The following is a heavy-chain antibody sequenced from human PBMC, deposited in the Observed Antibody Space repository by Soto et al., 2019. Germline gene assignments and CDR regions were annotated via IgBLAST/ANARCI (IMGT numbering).Heavy chain of an antibody. D-gene: IGHD6-13*01. V-gene: IGHV3-11*01. CDR3: AGGPSSSGWYEVYYFDF. CDR2: ISPSGNTV. CDR1: GSTFSDYY. J-gene: IGHJ4*02. Sequence: GGSLRLSCAASGSTFSDYYMNWIRQIPGKGLEWVSYISPSGNTVNYSDSVKGRFTMSRDDAKNSLYLQLNSLRTEDTAIYYCAGGPSSSGWYEVYYFDFWGPGALVTVSS.